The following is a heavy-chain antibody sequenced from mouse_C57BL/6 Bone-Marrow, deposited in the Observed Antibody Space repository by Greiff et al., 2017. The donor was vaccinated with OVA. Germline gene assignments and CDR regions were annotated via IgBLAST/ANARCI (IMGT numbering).Heavy chain of an antibody. J-gene: IGHJ3*01. D-gene: IGHD4-1*02. Sequence: EVQVVESGGGLVKPGGSLKLSCAASGFTFSDYGMHWVRQAPEKGLEWVAYISSGSSTIYYADSVKGRFTLSRDNAKNTLFLQMTSLRSENTAMYYCAINWDAFAYWGQGTLVTVSA. CDR2: ISSGSSTI. CDR3: AINWDAFAY. V-gene: IGHV5-17*01. CDR1: GFTFSDYG.